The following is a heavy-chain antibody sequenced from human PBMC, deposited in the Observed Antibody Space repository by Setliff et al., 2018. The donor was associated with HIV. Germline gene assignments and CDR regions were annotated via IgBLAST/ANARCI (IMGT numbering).Heavy chain of an antibody. V-gene: IGHV1-24*01. Sequence: ASVKVSCKVSGYTLTELSMHWVRQAPGKGLEWMGGFDPEDGETIYAQKFRDRVTITADTSIDTAYMELSRLRSEDTALYYCATLGYDVDYWGQGTLVTVSS. CDR3: ATLGYDVDY. CDR2: FDPEDGET. D-gene: IGHD2-2*01. CDR1: GYTLTELS. J-gene: IGHJ4*02.